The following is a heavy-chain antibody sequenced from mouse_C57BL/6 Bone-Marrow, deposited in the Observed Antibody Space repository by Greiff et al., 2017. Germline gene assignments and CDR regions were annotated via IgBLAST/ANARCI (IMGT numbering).Heavy chain of an antibody. J-gene: IGHJ4*01. Sequence: QVQLQQPGAELVMPGASVKLSCKASGYTFTSYWMHWVKQRPGQGLEWIGEIDPSASYTNYNQKFKGKSTLTVDKSSSTAYMQLSSLTSEDSAVNYGASDYGSQTPYAMDYWGQGTSVTGSS. CDR2: IDPSASYT. D-gene: IGHD1-1*01. CDR3: ASDYGSQTPYAMDY. V-gene: IGHV1-69*01. CDR1: GYTFTSYW.